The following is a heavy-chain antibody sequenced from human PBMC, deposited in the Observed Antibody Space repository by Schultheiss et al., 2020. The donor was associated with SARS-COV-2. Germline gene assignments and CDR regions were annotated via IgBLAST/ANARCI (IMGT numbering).Heavy chain of an antibody. CDR2: INDRGST. CDR1: GGSFSDFC. J-gene: IGHJ5*02. CDR3: ARGMVAVPRQWFDP. Sequence: SETLSLTCAVYGGSFSDFCCSWIRKPPGKGLEWIGEINDRGSTNYSPSLTSRVIVSVDTSKKQFSFRLRSVTAADTAVYYYARGMVAVPRQWFDPWGQGTLVTVSS. D-gene: IGHD2-15*01. V-gene: IGHV4-34*01.